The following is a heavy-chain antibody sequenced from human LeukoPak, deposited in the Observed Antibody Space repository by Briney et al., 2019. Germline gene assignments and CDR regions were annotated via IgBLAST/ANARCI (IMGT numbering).Heavy chain of an antibody. D-gene: IGHD4-17*01. CDR3: ARTGSTVTMLYPFDH. CDR1: GGSIRSYY. V-gene: IGHV4-59*01. Sequence: SETLSLTCTVSGGSIRSYYWSWIRQPPGKGLEWIGYIYYSGSTNYNPSLKSQVSISVDTSKNQFSLKLSSVTAADTAVYYCARTGSTVTMLYPFDHWGQGTLVTVSS. CDR2: IYYSGST. J-gene: IGHJ4*02.